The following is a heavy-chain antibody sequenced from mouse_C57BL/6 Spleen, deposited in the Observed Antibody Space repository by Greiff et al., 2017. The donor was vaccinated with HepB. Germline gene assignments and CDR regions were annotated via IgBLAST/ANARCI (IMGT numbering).Heavy chain of an antibody. CDR3: ARRTIYYGTSGAMDY. Sequence: EVMLVESGGGLVKPGGSLKLSCAASGFTFSDYGMHWVRQAPEKGLEWVAYISSGSSTIYYADTVKGRFTISRDNAKNTLFLQMTSLRSEDTAMYYGARRTIYYGTSGAMDYWGQGTSVTVSS. V-gene: IGHV5-17*01. J-gene: IGHJ4*01. CDR1: GFTFSDYG. CDR2: ISSGSSTI. D-gene: IGHD2-1*01.